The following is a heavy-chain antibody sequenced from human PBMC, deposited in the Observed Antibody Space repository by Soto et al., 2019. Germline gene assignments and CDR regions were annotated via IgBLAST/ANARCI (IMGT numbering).Heavy chain of an antibody. V-gene: IGHV4-59*01. CDR1: GGSISSYY. D-gene: IGHD3-22*01. Sequence: SETLSLTCTVSGGSISSYYWSWIRQPPGKGLEWIGYIYYSGSTNYNPSLKSRATISVDTSKNQFSLKLSSVTAADTAVYYCARVVYYYDSSGAYNWFDPWGQGTLVTVSS. CDR2: IYYSGST. CDR3: ARVVYYYDSSGAYNWFDP. J-gene: IGHJ5*02.